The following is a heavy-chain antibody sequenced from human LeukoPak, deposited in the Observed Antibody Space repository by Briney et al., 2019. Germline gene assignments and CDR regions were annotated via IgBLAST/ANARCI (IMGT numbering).Heavy chain of an antibody. Sequence: GGSLRLSCAASGFTFSSYWMHWVRQAPGKGLVWVSRIKSDGSSASYADFVKGRFTISRDNAKNTVYLQMSSLRADDTAVYYCARGGRDGYPADAFDIWGQGTMVTVSS. CDR2: IKSDGSSA. CDR3: ARGGRDGYPADAFDI. V-gene: IGHV3-74*01. CDR1: GFTFSSYW. J-gene: IGHJ3*02. D-gene: IGHD5-24*01.